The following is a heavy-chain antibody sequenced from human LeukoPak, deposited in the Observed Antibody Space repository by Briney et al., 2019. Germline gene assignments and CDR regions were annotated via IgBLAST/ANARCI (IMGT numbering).Heavy chain of an antibody. CDR3: AKWGDYDVLTGYYDSDY. D-gene: IGHD3-9*01. CDR2: VSGRDTST. CDR1: GFTFSNYA. V-gene: IGHV3-23*01. J-gene: IGHJ4*02. Sequence: GGSLRLSCAASGFTFSNYAMSWVRQAPGKGLEWVSAVSGRDTSTYYTDSVKGRFTISRDNSKNTLYLQVNSLSAEDTAIYYCAKWGDYDVLTGYYDSDYWGQGTLVTVSS.